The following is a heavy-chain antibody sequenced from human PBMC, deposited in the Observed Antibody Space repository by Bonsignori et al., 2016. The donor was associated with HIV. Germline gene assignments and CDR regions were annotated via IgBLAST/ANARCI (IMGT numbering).Heavy chain of an antibody. CDR2: INHSGST. D-gene: IGHD6-6*01. J-gene: IGHJ4*02. CDR3: ARGRNSGYSSSYYFDY. V-gene: IGHV4-34*01. Sequence: WIRQPPGKGLEWIGEINHSGSTNYNPSLKSRVTISVDTSKNQFSLKLSSVTAADTAVYYCARGRNSGYSSSYYFDYWGQGTLVTVSS.